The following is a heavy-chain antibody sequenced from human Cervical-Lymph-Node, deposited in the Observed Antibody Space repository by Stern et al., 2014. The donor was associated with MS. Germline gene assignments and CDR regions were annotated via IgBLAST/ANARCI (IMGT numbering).Heavy chain of an antibody. CDR2: ISSNGGST. V-gene: IGHV3-64*02. Sequence: VQLVESGEGLVQPGGSLRLSCAASGFTFSSYAMHWVRQAPGKGLEYVSAISSNGGSTYYADSVKGRFTISRDNSKNTLYLQMGSLRAEDMAVYYCARSGNTNGGYFDYWGQGTLVTVSS. CDR1: GFTFSSYA. J-gene: IGHJ4*02. D-gene: IGHD4-23*01. CDR3: ARSGNTNGGYFDY.